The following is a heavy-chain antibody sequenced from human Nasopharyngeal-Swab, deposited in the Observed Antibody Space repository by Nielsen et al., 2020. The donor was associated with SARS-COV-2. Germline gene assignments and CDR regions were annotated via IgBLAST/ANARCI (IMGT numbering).Heavy chain of an antibody. CDR2: INTNTGNP. D-gene: IGHD6-25*01. J-gene: IGHJ5*02. CDR3: AREPRSSGTGWFDP. Sequence: ASVKVSCKASGYTFTSYAMSWVRQAPGQGLEWMGWINTNTGNPTYAQGCTGRFVFTLDTSVSTAYLQLSSLKAEDTAVYYCAREPRSSGTGWFDPWGQGALVTVSS. CDR1: GYTFTSYA. V-gene: IGHV7-4-1*02.